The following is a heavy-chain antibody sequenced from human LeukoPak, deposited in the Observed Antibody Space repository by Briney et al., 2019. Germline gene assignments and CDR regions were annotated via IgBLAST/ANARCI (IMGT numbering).Heavy chain of an antibody. Sequence: ASVKVSCKASGYTFTGYYMHWVRQAPGQGLEWMGWINPNSGGTNYAQKFQGRVTMTRDTSISTAYMELSRLRSDDTAVYHCAREFYGVAGVDYWGQGTLVTVSS. J-gene: IGHJ4*02. CDR1: GYTFTGYY. V-gene: IGHV1-2*02. CDR2: INPNSGGT. D-gene: IGHD3-3*01. CDR3: AREFYGVAGVDY.